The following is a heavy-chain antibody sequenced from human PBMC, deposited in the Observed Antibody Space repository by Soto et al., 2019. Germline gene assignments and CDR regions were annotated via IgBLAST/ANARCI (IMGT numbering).Heavy chain of an antibody. CDR2: ISFDGSKK. CDR3: AKELSATHIYSYQGGYVDY. D-gene: IGHD5-18*01. V-gene: IGHV3-30*18. Sequence: QVQLVESGGGVVQPGRSLRLSCAASGFTFSSYGMSWVRQAPGKGLESVAVISFDGSKKYYADSVKGRFTISRDKSKKALYLQMTGLRAEDTAVYYCAKELSATHIYSYQGGYVDYWGQGTLVTVSS. CDR1: GFTFSSYG. J-gene: IGHJ4*02.